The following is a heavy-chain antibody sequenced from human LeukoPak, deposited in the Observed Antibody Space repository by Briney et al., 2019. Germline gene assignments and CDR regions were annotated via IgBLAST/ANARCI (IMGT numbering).Heavy chain of an antibody. J-gene: IGHJ6*03. V-gene: IGHV1-24*01. D-gene: IGHD3-3*01. CDR3: ARGTFDYDFWSGYPRREGYYMDV. Sequence: GASVKVSCKVSGYTLTELSMHWVRQAPGKGLEWTGGFDPEDGETIYAQKFQGRVTMTEDTSTDTAYMELSSLRSEDTAVYYCARGTFDYDFWSGYPRREGYYMDVWGKGTTVTVSS. CDR2: FDPEDGET. CDR1: GYTLTELS.